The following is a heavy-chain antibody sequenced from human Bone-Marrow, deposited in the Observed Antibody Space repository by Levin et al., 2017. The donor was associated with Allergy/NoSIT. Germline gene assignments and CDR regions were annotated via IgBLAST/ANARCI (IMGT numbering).Heavy chain of an antibody. CDR2: IKSKTDGGTT. J-gene: IGHJ6*02. V-gene: IGHV3-15*01. Sequence: PGGSLRLSCAASGFTFSNAWMSWVRQAPGKGLEWVGRIKSKTDGGTTDYAAPVKGRFTISRDDSKNTLYLQMNSLKTEDTAVYYCTTNYHLAKCGGDCYHLYYYYGMDVWGQGTTVTVSS. D-gene: IGHD2-21*02. CDR3: TTNYHLAKCGGDCYHLYYYYGMDV. CDR1: GFTFSNAW.